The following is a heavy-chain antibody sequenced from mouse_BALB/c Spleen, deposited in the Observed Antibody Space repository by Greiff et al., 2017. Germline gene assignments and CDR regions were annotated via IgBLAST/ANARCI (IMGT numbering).Heavy chain of an antibody. D-gene: IGHD1-1*01. Sequence: QVQLQQSGAELVRPGSSVKISCKASGYAFSSYWMNWVKQRPGQGLEWIGQIYPGDGDTNYNGKFKGKATLTADKSSSTAYMQLSSLTSEDSAVYFCARGDGNNLAYGGQGTLVTVSA. CDR1: GYAFSSYW. CDR3: ARGDGNNLAY. J-gene: IGHJ3*01. V-gene: IGHV1-80*01. CDR2: IYPGDGDT.